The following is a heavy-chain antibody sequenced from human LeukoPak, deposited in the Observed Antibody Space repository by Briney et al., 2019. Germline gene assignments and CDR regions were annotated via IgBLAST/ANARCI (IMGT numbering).Heavy chain of an antibody. D-gene: IGHD3-22*01. Sequence: GESLKISCKGSGYSFTSYWIGWVRRMPGKGLEWMGIIYPGDSDTRYSPSFQGQVTISADKSISTAYLQWSSLKASDTAMYYCARRPYYYDSSGYYGFDPWGQGTLVTVSS. J-gene: IGHJ5*02. CDR3: ARRPYYYDSSGYYGFDP. V-gene: IGHV5-51*01. CDR1: GYSFTSYW. CDR2: IYPGDSDT.